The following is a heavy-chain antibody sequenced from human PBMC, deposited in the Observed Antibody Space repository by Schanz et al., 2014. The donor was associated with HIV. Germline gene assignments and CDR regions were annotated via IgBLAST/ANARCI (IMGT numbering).Heavy chain of an antibody. Sequence: QVHLVQSGAEVKKPGSSVKVSCKPSGGTFSTYAVSWVRQAPGQGLEYMGGIIPIFGSPKYAQKFQGRVTITADKSTSTAYMELSSLRSEDTAVYYCARGRFCSGGSCYHDYWGQGTLVTVSS. CDR3: ARGRFCSGGSCYHDY. CDR2: IIPIFGSP. J-gene: IGHJ4*02. V-gene: IGHV1-69*06. D-gene: IGHD2-15*01. CDR1: GGTFSTYA.